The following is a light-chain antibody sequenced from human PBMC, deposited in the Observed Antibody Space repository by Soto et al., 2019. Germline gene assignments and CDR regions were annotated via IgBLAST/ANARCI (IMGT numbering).Light chain of an antibody. CDR3: HHYGSSPLT. Sequence: EILFTQARGTLSLSPGEGVTLSCWSGQIVTSSQLAWYQQKPGQAPRLLVFGASSRVLGIPDRFSGSGSGTDFTLTISRLEPEDFAVYYCHHYGSSPLTFGQGTRLEIK. CDR2: GAS. J-gene: IGKJ5*01. V-gene: IGKV3-20*01. CDR1: QIVTSSQ.